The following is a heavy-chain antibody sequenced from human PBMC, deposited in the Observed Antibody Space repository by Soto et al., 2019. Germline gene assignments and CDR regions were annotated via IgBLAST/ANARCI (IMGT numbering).Heavy chain of an antibody. CDR1: GFTFSGSA. CDR2: IRSKANSYAT. CDR3: TRPGWETAQIYYYGMDV. Sequence: LRLSCAASGFTFSGSAMHWVRQASGKGLEWVGRIRSKANSYATAYAASVKGRFTISRDDSKNTAYLQMNSLKTEDTAVYYCTRPGWETAQIYYYGMDVWGQGTTVTVSS. V-gene: IGHV3-73*01. D-gene: IGHD1-26*01. J-gene: IGHJ6*02.